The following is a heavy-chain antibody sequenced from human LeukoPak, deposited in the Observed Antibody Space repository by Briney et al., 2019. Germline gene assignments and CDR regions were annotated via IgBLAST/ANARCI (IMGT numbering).Heavy chain of an antibody. CDR3: ANDVDTAMVHDY. CDR1: GFTFSSYW. CDR2: IKQDGSEK. Sequence: GGSLRLSCAASGFTFSSYWMSWVRRAPGKGLEGVANIKQDGSEKYYVDSVKGRFTISRDNAKNSLYLQMNSLRAEDTAVYYCANDVDTAMVHDYWGQGTLVTVSS. D-gene: IGHD5-18*01. V-gene: IGHV3-7*01. J-gene: IGHJ4*02.